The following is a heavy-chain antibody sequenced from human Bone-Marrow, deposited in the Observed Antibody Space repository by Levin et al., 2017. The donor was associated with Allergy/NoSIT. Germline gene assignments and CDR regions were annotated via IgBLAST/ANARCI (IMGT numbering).Heavy chain of an antibody. Sequence: PGGSLRLSCAASGFTFSSYGMHWVRQAPGKGLEWVAVIWYDGSNKYYADSVKGRFTISRDNSKNTLYLQMNSLRAEDTAVYYCASSPWPNTKNNRGSWFRNDYWGQGTLVTVSS. CDR1: GFTFSSYG. CDR3: ASSPWPNTKNNRGSWFRNDY. J-gene: IGHJ4*02. CDR2: IWYDGSNK. D-gene: IGHD1-14*01. V-gene: IGHV3-33*01.